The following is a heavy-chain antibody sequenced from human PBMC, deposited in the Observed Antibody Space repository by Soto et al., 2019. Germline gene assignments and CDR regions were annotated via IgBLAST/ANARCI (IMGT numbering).Heavy chain of an antibody. Sequence: QVQLQESGPGVVKPSQTLSLTCTVSGVSISSGGYYWSWIGQHPGKGLEWIGYIYDHDSTYYNPSLKRRVTMSVDTSRTQISLTLSSVTAADTAVYYCARHHMAATDMYFDYWGQGTLVTASA. CDR1: GVSISSGGYY. CDR3: ARHHMAATDMYFDY. D-gene: IGHD6-19*01. J-gene: IGHJ4*02. CDR2: IYDHDST. V-gene: IGHV4-31*03.